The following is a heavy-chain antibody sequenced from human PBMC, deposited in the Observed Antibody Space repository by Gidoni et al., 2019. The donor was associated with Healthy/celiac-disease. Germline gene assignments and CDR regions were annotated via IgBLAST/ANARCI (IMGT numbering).Heavy chain of an antibody. D-gene: IGHD1-26*01. V-gene: IGHV3-33*01. CDR1: GFTFSSYG. Sequence: QVQLVESGGGVVQPGRSLRLLCAASGFTFSSYGMHWVRQAPGKGLEWVAVIWYDGSNKYYADSVKGRFTISRDNSKNTLYLQMNSLRAEDTAVYYCARDRKGGGSYLLFGYWGQGTLVTVSS. CDR3: ARDRKGGGSYLLFGY. CDR2: IWYDGSNK. J-gene: IGHJ4*02.